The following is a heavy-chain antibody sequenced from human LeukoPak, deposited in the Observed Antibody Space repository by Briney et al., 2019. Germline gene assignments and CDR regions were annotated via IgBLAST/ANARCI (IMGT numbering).Heavy chain of an antibody. CDR2: INHSGST. D-gene: IGHD6-19*01. Sequence: PSETLSLTCAVYGGSFSGYFWSWIRQPPEKGLEWIGEINHSGSTNYNPSLKSRVTISVDTSKNQFSLKLSSVTAADTAVYYCARGVRGYSGGWYRPYCTVDIWGQGTMVTVSS. CDR1: GGSFSGYF. V-gene: IGHV4-34*01. J-gene: IGHJ3*02. CDR3: ARGVRGYSGGWYRPYCTVDI.